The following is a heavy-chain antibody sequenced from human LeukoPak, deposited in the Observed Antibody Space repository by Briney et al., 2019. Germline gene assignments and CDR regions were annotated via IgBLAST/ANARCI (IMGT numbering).Heavy chain of an antibody. CDR3: ARDLSHRYNYDSRGYYILFDR. J-gene: IGHJ4*02. CDR1: GGTFSSYA. D-gene: IGHD3-22*01. CDR2: ISAYNGNT. Sequence: ASVKVSCKASGGTFSSYAISWVRQAPGQGLEWMGWISAYNGNTNYVQKLQGRVTMITDTPTTTAYMELRSLRSDDTAVYYCARDLSHRYNYDSRGYYILFDRWGQGTLVTVSS. V-gene: IGHV1-18*01.